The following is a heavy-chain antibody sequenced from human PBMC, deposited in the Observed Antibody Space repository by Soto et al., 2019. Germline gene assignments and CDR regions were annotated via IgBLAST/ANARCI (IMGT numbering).Heavy chain of an antibody. CDR2: ISSSSSTI. CDR1: GFTFSSYS. Sequence: EVQLVESGGGLVQPGGSLRLSCAASGFTFSSYSMNWVRQAPGKGLEWVSYISSSSSTIYYADSVKGRFTISRDNAKNSLYRQMNSRRAEDTAVYYCGRDKTVWGGYYYYYMDVWGKGTTVPVSS. J-gene: IGHJ6*03. CDR3: GRDKTVWGGYYYYYMDV. V-gene: IGHV3-48*01. D-gene: IGHD3-16*01.